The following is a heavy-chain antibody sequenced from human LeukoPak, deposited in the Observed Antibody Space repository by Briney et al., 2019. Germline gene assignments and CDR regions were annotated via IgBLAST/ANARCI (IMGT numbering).Heavy chain of an antibody. V-gene: IGHV3-74*01. CDR1: RFTFGSYW. J-gene: IGHJ4*02. Sequence: GGSLRLSCAASRFTFGSYWMHWVRQAPGKGLVWVSRINTDGSSTTYADSVKGRFTISRDNAKNTLYLQMNSLRDEDTAVYYCARDQDYGFDYWGQGTLVIVSS. CDR2: INTDGSST. CDR3: ARDQDYGFDY. D-gene: IGHD4-17*01.